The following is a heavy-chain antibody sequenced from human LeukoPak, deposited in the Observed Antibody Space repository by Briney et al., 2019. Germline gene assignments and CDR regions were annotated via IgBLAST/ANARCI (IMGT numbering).Heavy chain of an antibody. D-gene: IGHD2-15*01. CDR1: GFTFSDYY. J-gene: IGHJ4*02. V-gene: IGHV3-23*01. Sequence: GGSLRLSCAASGFTFSDYYMSWVRQAPGKGLEWVSLVSATGVGTFYANSVKGRFTISRDNSKTTLYLQMNSLRAEDTAVYYCAAQYYRTVVADDYWGQGTLVTVSS. CDR2: VSATGVGT. CDR3: AAQYYRTVVADDY.